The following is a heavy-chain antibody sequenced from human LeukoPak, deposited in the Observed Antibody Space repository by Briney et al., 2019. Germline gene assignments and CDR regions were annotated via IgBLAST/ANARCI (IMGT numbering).Heavy chain of an antibody. J-gene: IGHJ4*02. CDR3: ARADTAMAYIDY. V-gene: IGHV4-30-2*01. CDR1: GGSISSGGYS. Sequence: SETLSLTCAVSGGSISSGGYSWSWIRQPPGKGLEWIGYIYHSGSTYYSPSLKSRVTISVDRSKNQFSLKLSSVTAADTAVYYCARADTAMAYIDYWGQGTLVTVSS. D-gene: IGHD5-18*01. CDR2: IYHSGST.